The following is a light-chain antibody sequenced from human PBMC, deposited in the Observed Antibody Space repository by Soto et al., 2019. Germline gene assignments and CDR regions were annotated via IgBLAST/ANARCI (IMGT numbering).Light chain of an antibody. V-gene: IGLV2-14*01. J-gene: IGLJ1*01. CDR3: SSHTSSSTRV. CDR1: SSDVGGYNY. Sequence: QSALTQPASVSGSPGQSITISCTGTSSDVGGYNYVSWYQQHPGKAPKLMIYDVSSRPSGVSNRFSGSKSGNTASLTISGLQAEDEADYYCSSHTSSSTRVFGTGTKLTVL. CDR2: DVS.